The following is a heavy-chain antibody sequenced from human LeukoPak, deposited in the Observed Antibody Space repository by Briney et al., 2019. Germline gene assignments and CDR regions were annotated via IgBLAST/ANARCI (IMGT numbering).Heavy chain of an antibody. CDR2: INHSGST. CDR3: ARHRKSSGWNAGYFDL. CDR1: GGSFSGYY. J-gene: IGHJ2*01. Sequence: SETLSLTCAVYGGSFSGYYWSWIRQPPGKGLEWIGEINHSGSTNYNPSLKSRVTISVDTSKNQFSLKLSSVTAADTAVYYCARHRKSSGWNAGYFDLWGRGTLVTVSS. V-gene: IGHV4-34*01. D-gene: IGHD6-19*01.